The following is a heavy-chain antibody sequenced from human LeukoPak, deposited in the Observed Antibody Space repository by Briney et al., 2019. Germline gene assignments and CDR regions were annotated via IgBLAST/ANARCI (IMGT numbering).Heavy chain of an antibody. CDR1: GFTFSSYA. V-gene: IGHV3-23*01. CDR2: ISGSGDNT. Sequence: GGSLRLSCAASGFTFSSYAMSWVRQAPGKGLEWVSGISGSGDNTYYADSVKGRFTISRDNSKNTLYVQVNSLGTEDTAVYYCAKTDGYNRAATDYWGQGTLVTVSS. D-gene: IGHD5-24*01. J-gene: IGHJ4*02. CDR3: AKTDGYNRAATDY.